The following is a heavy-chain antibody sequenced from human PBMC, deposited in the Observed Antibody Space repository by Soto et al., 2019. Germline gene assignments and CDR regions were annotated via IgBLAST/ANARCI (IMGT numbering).Heavy chain of an antibody. V-gene: IGHV4-39*01. Sequence: PSDPLSLTCTVSGGSISNSRYYWGLIRQPPGKGLEWIGSIYYSGSTSYNPSLQSRVTISVDTSKNQLSLKLNSVTAADTAVYFCARLPLVWLAREFLHDSWGQGTLVTVS. CDR1: GGSISNSRYY. CDR3: ARLPLVWLAREFLHDS. CDR2: IYYSGST. D-gene: IGHD6-19*01. J-gene: IGHJ4*02.